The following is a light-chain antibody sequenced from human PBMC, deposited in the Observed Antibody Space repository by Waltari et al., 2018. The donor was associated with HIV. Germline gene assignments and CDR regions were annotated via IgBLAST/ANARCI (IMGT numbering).Light chain of an antibody. CDR2: GKN. CDR3: NSRDSSGNRVP. CDR1: SLRSYY. V-gene: IGLV3-19*01. J-gene: IGLJ2*01. Sequence: SSELTQDPAVSVALGQTVTITCQGDSLRSYYARWYQQKPGQAPVLVLYGKNNRPSGTPDRFSGSSPGNTASWTITGAQAEDEADYYCNSRDSSGNRVPFGGGTKLTVL.